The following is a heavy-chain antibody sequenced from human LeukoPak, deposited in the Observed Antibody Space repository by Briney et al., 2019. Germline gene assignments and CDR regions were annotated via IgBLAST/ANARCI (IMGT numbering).Heavy chain of an antibody. Sequence: SETLSLTCAVYGGSFSDYKWTWIRQTPGKRLEWIGQIDHSGSAKYNPSLKSRVTMSIDTSKRQFSLELTSVTAADTAVYYCARGCPGYWGQGTLVTVSS. V-gene: IGHV4-34*01. CDR3: ARGCPGY. J-gene: IGHJ4*02. CDR1: GGSFSDYK. CDR2: IDHSGSA.